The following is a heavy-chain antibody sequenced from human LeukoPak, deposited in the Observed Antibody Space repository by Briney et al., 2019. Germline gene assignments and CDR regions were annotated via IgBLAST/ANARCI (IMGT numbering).Heavy chain of an antibody. CDR2: IYFTGNYI. CDR3: AREFNTVGNFDY. J-gene: IGHJ4*02. CDR1: GFTFSRYS. V-gene: IGHV3-21*01. Sequence: PGGSLRLSCVTSGFTFSRYSMRWVRQAPGKGLEWVSSIYFTGNYISYADSVEGRFTISRDNAKNSLYLQMNSLRAEDTAVYYCAREFNTVGNFDYWGQGTLVTVSS. D-gene: IGHD3-10*01.